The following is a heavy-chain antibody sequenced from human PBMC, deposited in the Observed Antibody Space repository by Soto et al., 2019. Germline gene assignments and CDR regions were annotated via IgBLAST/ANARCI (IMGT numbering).Heavy chain of an antibody. CDR1: GYTFTRYD. J-gene: IGHJ5*02. CDR3: AREPISFDP. V-gene: IGHV1-8*01. D-gene: IGHD3-3*02. Sequence: ASVKVSCKASGYTFTRYDINWVRQATGQGLEWMGWMNPNSANTGYAQKLQGRVTMTTDTSTSTAYMELRSLRSDDTAVYYCAREPISFDPWGQGTLVTVSS. CDR2: MNPNSANT.